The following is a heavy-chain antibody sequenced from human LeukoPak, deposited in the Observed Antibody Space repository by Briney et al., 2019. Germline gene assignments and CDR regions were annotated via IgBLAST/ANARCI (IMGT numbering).Heavy chain of an antibody. CDR2: ISPDGSDK. D-gene: IGHD2-15*01. J-gene: IGHJ4*02. CDR1: GFTFDDYA. Sequence: GGSLRLSCAASGFTFDDYAMYWVRQAPGKGLERVGTISPDGSDKYYVDSVKGRFTISRDNAKTSLYLQINSLRADDTALYFCARGIVVVVGASDHFDYWGQGTLITVSS. CDR3: ARGIVVVVGASDHFDY. V-gene: IGHV3-7*01.